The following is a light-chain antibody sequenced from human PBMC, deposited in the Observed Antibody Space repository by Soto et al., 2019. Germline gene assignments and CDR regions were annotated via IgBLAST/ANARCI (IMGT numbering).Light chain of an antibody. CDR2: GNS. J-gene: IGLJ2*01. V-gene: IGLV1-40*01. Sequence: QSVLTQPPSVSGAPGQRVTISCTGSSSNIGAGYDVHWYQQLPGTAPKLLIYGNSNRPSGVPDRFSGSKSGTSASLAITGPPAEDAAEYYYNSYDSSLSGSVFGGGTKLTVL. CDR1: SSNIGAGYD. CDR3: NSYDSSLSGSV.